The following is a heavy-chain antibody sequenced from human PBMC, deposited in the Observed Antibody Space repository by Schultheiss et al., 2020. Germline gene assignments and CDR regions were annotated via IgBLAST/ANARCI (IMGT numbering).Heavy chain of an antibody. J-gene: IGHJ4*02. D-gene: IGHD5-12*01. CDR1: GFTFSSYS. CDR2: ISYDGSNK. Sequence: GGSLRLSCAASGFTFSSYSMNWVRQAPGKGLEWVAVISYDGSNKYYADSVKGRFTISRDNSKNTLYLQMNSLRAEDTAVYYCARDMEDVDIVATSVDYWGQGTLGTVSS. CDR3: ARDMEDVDIVATSVDY. V-gene: IGHV3-30*03.